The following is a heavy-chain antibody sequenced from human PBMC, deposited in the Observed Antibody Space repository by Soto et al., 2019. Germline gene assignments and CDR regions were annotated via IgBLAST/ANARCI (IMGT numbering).Heavy chain of an antibody. CDR2: ISGSGGST. CDR1: GFTFSSYA. Sequence: EVQLLESGGGLVQPGGSLRLSCAASGFTFSSYAMSWVRQAPGKGLEWVSAISGSGGSTYYADSVKGRFTISRDNSKNTLYLQMNSLRAEDTAVYYCAKEEYSSGWKLYYYGTDVWGQGTTVTVSS. J-gene: IGHJ6*02. V-gene: IGHV3-23*01. CDR3: AKEEYSSGWKLYYYGTDV. D-gene: IGHD6-19*01.